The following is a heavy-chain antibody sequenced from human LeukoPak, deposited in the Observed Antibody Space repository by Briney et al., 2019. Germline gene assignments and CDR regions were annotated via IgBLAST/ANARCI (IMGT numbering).Heavy chain of an antibody. CDR2: INHSGST. J-gene: IGHJ4*02. Sequence: SETLSLTCAVYGGSFSGYYWSWIRQPPGKGLDWIGEINHSGSTNYNPSLKSRVTISVDTSKNQFSLKLSSVTAADTAVYYCARWDYGEDYWGQGTLVTVSS. D-gene: IGHD4-17*01. CDR1: GGSFSGYY. CDR3: ARWDYGEDY. V-gene: IGHV4-34*01.